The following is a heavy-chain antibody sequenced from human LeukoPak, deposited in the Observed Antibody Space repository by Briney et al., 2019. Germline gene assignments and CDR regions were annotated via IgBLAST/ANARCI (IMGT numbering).Heavy chain of an antibody. Sequence: SETLSLTCTVSGGSISSSSYYWGWIRQPPGKGLEWIGSIYYSGSTYYNPSLKSRVTISVDTSKNQFSLKLSSVTAADTAVYYCASYSQLWFGAANWFDPWGQGTLVTVSS. CDR1: GGSISSSSYY. CDR3: ASYSQLWFGAANWFDP. V-gene: IGHV4-39*01. CDR2: IYYSGST. D-gene: IGHD3-10*01. J-gene: IGHJ5*02.